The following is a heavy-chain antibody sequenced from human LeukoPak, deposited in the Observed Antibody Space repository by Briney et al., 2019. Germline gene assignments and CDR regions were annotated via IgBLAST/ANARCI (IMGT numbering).Heavy chain of an antibody. J-gene: IGHJ4*02. V-gene: IGHV3-15*01. Sequence: PGESLRLSCAASGFTFSNAWMSWVRQAPGRGLEWVGRIKRKGDDGTIDYAAPVKGRLSISRDDSKNTLYLQMNSLKSEDTAVYYCTEGTGRSDFDYWGQGTLVTVSS. CDR3: TEGTGRSDFDY. CDR2: IKRKGDDGTI. D-gene: IGHD3/OR15-3a*01. CDR1: GFTFSNAW.